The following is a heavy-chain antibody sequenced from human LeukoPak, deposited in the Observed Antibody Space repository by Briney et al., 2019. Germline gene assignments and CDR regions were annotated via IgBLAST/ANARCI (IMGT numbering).Heavy chain of an antibody. J-gene: IGHJ4*02. CDR1: GYTLTSYG. CDR3: ARRGFDF. D-gene: IGHD3-10*01. V-gene: IGHV1-46*01. CDR2: TNPSGSST. Sequence: ASVKVSCRASGYTLTSYGISWVRQAPGQGLEWMGITNPSGSSTTYAQKFQGRVTMTRDTSTSTVYMELSSLRSEDTAVYFCARRGFDFWGQGTLVAVSS.